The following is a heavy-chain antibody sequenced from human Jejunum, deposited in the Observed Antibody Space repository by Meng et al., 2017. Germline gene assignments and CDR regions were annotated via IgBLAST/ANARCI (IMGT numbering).Heavy chain of an antibody. J-gene: IGHJ4*02. CDR3: ARDHMGSLDY. CDR1: GGSVSSAGYQ. D-gene: IGHD1-26*01. Sequence: QVQLQGSGPGLVRPSEPFSLICSVSGGSVSSAGYQWSWIRQPPGKGLEWIGYASTNYNPSLKSRVTISVDTSKNQFSLRLTSVTAADTAVYYCARDHMGSLDYWGQGILVTVSS. CDR2: AST. V-gene: IGHV4-61*08.